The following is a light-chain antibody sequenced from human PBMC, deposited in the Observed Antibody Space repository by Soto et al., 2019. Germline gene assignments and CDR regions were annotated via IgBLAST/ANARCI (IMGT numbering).Light chain of an antibody. V-gene: IGKV1-5*01. Sequence: DIQMSQSPSTLSASVGDRVNITCRASQSISSWLAWYQQKPGKAPKVLIFDASSLESGVPSRFSGSGSATEFTLTISSLQPDDFATYYCQQYSTYRWTFGQGTKVDVK. J-gene: IGKJ1*01. CDR1: QSISSW. CDR3: QQYSTYRWT. CDR2: DAS.